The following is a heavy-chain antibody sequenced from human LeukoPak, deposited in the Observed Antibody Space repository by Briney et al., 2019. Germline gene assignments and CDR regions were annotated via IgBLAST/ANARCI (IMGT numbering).Heavy chain of an antibody. J-gene: IGHJ3*01. Sequence: GGSLRLSCVGSGXSFSPYWMSWVRQAPGKGLEWLANIEKHGSADYYVDSVKGRFTISRDNAKNSLSLQLDSLRVEDTAVYYCAREVPGVMVASDLWGQGTMVTVSP. V-gene: IGHV3-7*01. CDR2: IEKHGSAD. CDR1: GXSFSPYW. D-gene: IGHD2-2*01. CDR3: AREVPGVMVASDL.